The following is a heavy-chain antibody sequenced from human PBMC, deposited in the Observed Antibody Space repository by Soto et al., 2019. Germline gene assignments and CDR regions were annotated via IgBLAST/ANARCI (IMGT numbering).Heavy chain of an antibody. V-gene: IGHV3-48*01. Sequence: EVQLVESGGGLVQPGGSLRLSCAASGFTFSRYAMNWVRQAPGKGLEWVSYINHDSGTIYYADSVKVRFTISRDNANNLLSLQMPSLRAEDTAVYYCARDRGYTGYDLAYWGQGTLVTVSS. J-gene: IGHJ4*02. CDR3: ARDRGYTGYDLAY. D-gene: IGHD5-12*01. CDR1: GFTFSRYA. CDR2: INHDSGTI.